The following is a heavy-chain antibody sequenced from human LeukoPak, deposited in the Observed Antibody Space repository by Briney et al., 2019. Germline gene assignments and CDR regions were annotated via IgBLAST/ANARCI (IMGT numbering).Heavy chain of an antibody. CDR2: IKKDGREK. D-gene: IGHD2-2*01. CDR1: GFTFSSYW. CDR3: ARVHVDIVVVPAARFTYYYYMDV. J-gene: IGHJ6*03. V-gene: IGHV3-7*01. Sequence: GGSLRLSCAASGFTFSSYWMSWVRQAPGKGLEWVANIKKDGREKYYVASVKGRFTISRDNAKNSLYLQMNSLRAEDTAVYYCARVHVDIVVVPAARFTYYYYMDVWGKGTTVTISS.